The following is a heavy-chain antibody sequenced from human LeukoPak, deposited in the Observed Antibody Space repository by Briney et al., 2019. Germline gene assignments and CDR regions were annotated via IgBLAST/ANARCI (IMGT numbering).Heavy chain of an antibody. CDR2: IYTIGST. J-gene: IGHJ4*02. V-gene: IGHV4-4*07. D-gene: IGHD1-26*01. CDR1: GGSISSYY. CDR3: ATTRVGFSYFDY. Sequence: PSETLSLTCTVSGGSISSYYWSWVRQPAGKGLEWVGRIYTIGSTNYNPSLKRRVTISLHKSKNQFSLNLSSVTAADTAVYYCATTRVGFSYFDYWGQGTLVTVSS.